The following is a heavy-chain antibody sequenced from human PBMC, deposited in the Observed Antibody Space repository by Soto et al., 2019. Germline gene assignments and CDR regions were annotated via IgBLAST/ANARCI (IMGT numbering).Heavy chain of an antibody. CDR2: IYYSGST. J-gene: IGHJ4*02. Sequence: PPETLSLTCTVSGGSISSYYCSWIRQPPGKGLEWIGYIYYSGSTNYNPSLKSRVTISVDTSKNQFSLKLSSVTAADTAVYYCARGYGSGSHYNYWGQGTVVTVSS. V-gene: IGHV4-59*01. D-gene: IGHD3-10*01. CDR1: GGSISSYY. CDR3: ARGYGSGSHYNY.